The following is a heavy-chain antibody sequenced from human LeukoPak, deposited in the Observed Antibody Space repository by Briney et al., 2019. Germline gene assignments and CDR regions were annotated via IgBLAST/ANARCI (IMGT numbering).Heavy chain of an antibody. CDR3: AKELKVAGFTTGFAY. CDR2: ITSSVGAS. V-gene: IGHV3-23*01. CDR1: GFSFSSNG. D-gene: IGHD1-1*01. Sequence: PRRSLRLSRTPPGFSFSSNGLSWDPPAPGKGLEGVSVITSSVGASYYAVSVKSRFSIPSDNSKHPLYLHINSLRAEDTSVYYCAKELKVAGFTTGFAYWGQGSLVTVSS. J-gene: IGHJ4*02.